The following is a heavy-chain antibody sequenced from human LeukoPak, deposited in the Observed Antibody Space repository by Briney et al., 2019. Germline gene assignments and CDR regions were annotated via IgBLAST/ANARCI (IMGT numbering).Heavy chain of an antibody. V-gene: IGHV1-69*13. CDR2: IIPIFGTA. D-gene: IGHD5-24*01. CDR1: GGTFSSYA. J-gene: IGHJ4*02. Sequence: VASVKVSCTASGGTFSSYAISWVRQAPGQGLEWMGGIIPIFGTANYAQKFQGRVTITADESTSTAYMELSSLRSEDTAVYYCARGGWLQFYFDYWGQGTLVTVSS. CDR3: ARGGWLQFYFDY.